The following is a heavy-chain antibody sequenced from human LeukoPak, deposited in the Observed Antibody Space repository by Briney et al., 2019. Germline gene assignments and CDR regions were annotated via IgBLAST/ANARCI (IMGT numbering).Heavy chain of an antibody. CDR2: INHSGST. D-gene: IGHD3-22*01. J-gene: IGHJ5*02. CDR1: GGSFSGYY. V-gene: IGHV4-34*01. Sequence: PSETLSLTCAVYGGSFSGYYWSWIRQPPGKGLEWIGEINHSGSTNYNPSLKSRVTISVDTSKNQFSLKLSSVTAADTAVYYCARIDYYDSSGYYYERGGWFEPWGQGTLVTVSS. CDR3: ARIDYYDSSGYYYERGGWFEP.